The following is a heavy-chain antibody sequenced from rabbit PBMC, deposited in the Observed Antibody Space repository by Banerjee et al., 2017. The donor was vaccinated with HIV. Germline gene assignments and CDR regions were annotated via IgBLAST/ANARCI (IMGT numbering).Heavy chain of an antibody. D-gene: IGHD6-1*01. CDR1: GFSFSSGYD. CDR3: ASSVPYNGDAGYGWLSNL. CDR2: MYTGDGNT. V-gene: IGHV1S40*01. J-gene: IGHJ4*01. Sequence: QSLEESGGGLVKPGASLTLTCKASGFSFSSGYDMCWVRQAPGKGLEWIACMYTGDGNTHYASWAKGRFTISKTSSTTVTLQMTSLTAADTATYFCASSVPYNGDAGYGWLSNLWGPGTLVTVS.